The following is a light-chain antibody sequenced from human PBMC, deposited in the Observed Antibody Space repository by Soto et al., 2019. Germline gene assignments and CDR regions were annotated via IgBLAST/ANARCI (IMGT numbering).Light chain of an antibody. V-gene: IGLV1-40*01. J-gene: IGLJ1*01. CDR1: SSNIGAGYE. CDR3: QSYDSSLSGYV. CDR2: ENN. Sequence: QSALTQPPSVSEAPGQRDTISCTGSSSNIGAGYEAHWYQQVPGTAPKLLIYENNNRPSGVPDRFSGSKSGTSASLAITGLQAEDEAEYYCQSYDSSLSGYVFGTGTKLTVL.